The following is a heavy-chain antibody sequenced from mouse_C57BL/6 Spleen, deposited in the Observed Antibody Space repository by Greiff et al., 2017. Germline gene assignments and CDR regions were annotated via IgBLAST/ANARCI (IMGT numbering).Heavy chain of an antibody. Sequence: QVTLKVSGPGILQSSQTLSLTCSFSGFSLSTSGMGVSWIRQPSGKGLEWLAHSYWDDDKRYTPSLKSRLTISKDTSRNQVFLKITSVDTADTATYYCARNGAGSSPGFDVWGTGTTVTVSS. V-gene: IGHV8-12*01. CDR2: SYWDDDK. D-gene: IGHD1-1*01. J-gene: IGHJ1*03. CDR3: ARNGAGSSPGFDV. CDR1: GFSLSTSGMG.